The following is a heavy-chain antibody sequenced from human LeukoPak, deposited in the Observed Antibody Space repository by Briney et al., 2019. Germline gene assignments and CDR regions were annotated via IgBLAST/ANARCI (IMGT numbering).Heavy chain of an antibody. D-gene: IGHD6-19*01. Sequence: SETLSLTCAVYGGSFSGYYWSWIRQPPGKGLEWIGEINHSGSTNYNPSLKGRVTISVDTSKNQFSLKLSSVTAADTAVYYCAMTYSSGYYGFDYWGQGTLVTVSS. J-gene: IGHJ4*02. V-gene: IGHV4-34*01. CDR2: INHSGST. CDR1: GGSFSGYY. CDR3: AMTYSSGYYGFDY.